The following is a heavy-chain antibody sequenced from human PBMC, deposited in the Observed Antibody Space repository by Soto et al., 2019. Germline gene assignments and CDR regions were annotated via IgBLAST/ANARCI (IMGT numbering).Heavy chain of an antibody. D-gene: IGHD4-17*01. CDR1: GFIFSAYA. J-gene: IGHJ3*02. CDR3: AHPRGYGVFDAVDI. CDR2: ISSSGGST. Sequence: GGSLRLSCAASGFIFSAYAMNWVRQAPGKGLEWVSAISSSGGSTYYAESVRGRFTISRDNSINTLYLQMSSLRTEDTAVYYCAHPRGYGVFDAVDIWGQGTMVTVSS. V-gene: IGHV3-23*01.